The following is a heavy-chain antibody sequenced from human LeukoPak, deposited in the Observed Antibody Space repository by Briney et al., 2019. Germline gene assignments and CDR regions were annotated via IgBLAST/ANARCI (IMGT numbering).Heavy chain of an antibody. D-gene: IGHD6-13*01. CDR1: GGSFSGYY. CDR3: ARGPSYSSSWYGY. Sequence: PSETLSLTCAVYGGSFSGYYWSWIRQPPGKGLEWIGEINHSGSTNYNPSLKSRVTISVDTSKNQFSLKLSSVTAADTAVYYCARGPSYSSSWYGYWGQGTLVTVSS. J-gene: IGHJ4*02. CDR2: INHSGST. V-gene: IGHV4-34*01.